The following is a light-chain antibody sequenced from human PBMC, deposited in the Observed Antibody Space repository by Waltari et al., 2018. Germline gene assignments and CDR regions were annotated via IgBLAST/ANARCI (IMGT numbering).Light chain of an antibody. CDR2: RAS. V-gene: IGKV3-15*01. J-gene: IGKJ1*01. CDR1: QTNGTS. CDR3: QQYNNWPPGT. Sequence: ETVVTQSPATLSMSPGERATLSCRTSQTNGTSLPWYQQRPGQAPRLLIDRASTTATGIPDRFSGSGSETEFTLTISSLQSEDIAVYYCQQYNNWPPGTFGQGTKVEI.